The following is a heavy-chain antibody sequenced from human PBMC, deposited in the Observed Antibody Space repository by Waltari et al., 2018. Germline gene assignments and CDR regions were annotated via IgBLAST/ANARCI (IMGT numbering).Heavy chain of an antibody. CDR2: INPGSGDI. J-gene: IGHJ1*01. V-gene: IGHV1-3*01. Sequence: QIQLVQSGAEVKRPGASVSVSCKTSGYSFTRYDVHWLRQAPGQGLELVGWINPGSGDITYADTFQGRVTITRDISASTAYLDLKNLSSEDTATYYCARRRSTAWYLQFWGQGTLVTVTS. CDR1: GYSFTRYD. CDR3: ARRRSTAWYLQF. D-gene: IGHD6-13*01.